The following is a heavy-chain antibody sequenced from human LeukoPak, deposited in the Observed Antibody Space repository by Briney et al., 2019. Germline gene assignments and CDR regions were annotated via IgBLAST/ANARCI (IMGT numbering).Heavy chain of an antibody. Sequence: SETLSLTCTVSGGSISSYYWSWIRQPAGKGLEWIGRIYTSGSTNYNPSLKSRVTMSVDTSKNQFSLKLSSVTAADTAVYYCARDRYCSSTSCYRYDAFDIWGQGTMVTVSS. D-gene: IGHD2-2*01. V-gene: IGHV4-4*07. CDR2: IYTSGST. J-gene: IGHJ3*02. CDR3: ARDRYCSSTSCYRYDAFDI. CDR1: GGSISSYY.